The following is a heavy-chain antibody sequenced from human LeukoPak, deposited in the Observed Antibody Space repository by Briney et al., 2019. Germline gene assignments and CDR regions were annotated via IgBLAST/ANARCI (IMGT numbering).Heavy chain of an antibody. CDR1: GFTFSSYG. V-gene: IGHV3-33*08. Sequence: GGSLRLSCAASGFTFSSYGMHWVRQAPGKGLEWVAVIWYDGSNKYYADSVKGRFTISRDNSKNTLYLQMNSLRAEDTAVYYCARALEVRYFDWLLSTAYYYYYGMDVWGQGTTVTVSS. CDR3: ARALEVRYFDWLLSTAYYYYYGMDV. CDR2: IWYDGSNK. D-gene: IGHD3-9*01. J-gene: IGHJ6*02.